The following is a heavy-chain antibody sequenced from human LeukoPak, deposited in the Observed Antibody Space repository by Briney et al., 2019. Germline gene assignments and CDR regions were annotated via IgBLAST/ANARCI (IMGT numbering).Heavy chain of an antibody. Sequence: SETLSLTCTVSGGSISSYYWSWIRQPPGKGLEWIGYTYYSGSTNYNPSLKSRVTISVDTSKNQFSLKLSSVTAADTAVYYCARRPNYYDSSDLGYYYYYGMDVWGQGTTVTVSS. CDR1: GGSISSYY. V-gene: IGHV4-59*08. D-gene: IGHD3-22*01. CDR3: ARRPNYYDSSDLGYYYYYGMDV. J-gene: IGHJ6*02. CDR2: TYYSGST.